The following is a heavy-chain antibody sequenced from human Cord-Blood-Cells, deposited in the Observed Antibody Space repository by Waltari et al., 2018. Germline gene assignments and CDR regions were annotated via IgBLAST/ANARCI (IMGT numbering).Heavy chain of an antibody. D-gene: IGHD3-3*01. CDR1: GGTFSSYA. CDR2: IIPILCTA. V-gene: IGHV1-69*06. CDR3: ARDLIGYYDFWSGYYAFDI. Sequence: QVQLVQSGAEVKKPGSSVKVSCKASGGTFSSYAISWVRKAPGQGLEWMGGIIPILCTAKYAQKVQGRVTINADKSTSTAYMELSSLRSEDTAVYYCARDLIGYYDFWSGYYAFDIWGQGTMVTVSS. J-gene: IGHJ3*02.